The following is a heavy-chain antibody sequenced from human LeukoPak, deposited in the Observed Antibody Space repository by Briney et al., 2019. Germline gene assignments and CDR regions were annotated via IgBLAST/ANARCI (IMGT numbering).Heavy chain of an antibody. CDR3: APATTYNWFDP. Sequence: SGPTLVKPTQTLTLTCTFSGFSLSTSGVGVGWIRQPPGKALEWLALIYWDDDKRYSPSLKSRLTITKDTSKNQVVLTMSNMDPVDTATYYCAPATTYNWFDPWGQGTLVTVSS. V-gene: IGHV2-5*02. CDR2: IYWDDDK. CDR1: GFSLSTSGVG. D-gene: IGHD4-17*01. J-gene: IGHJ5*02.